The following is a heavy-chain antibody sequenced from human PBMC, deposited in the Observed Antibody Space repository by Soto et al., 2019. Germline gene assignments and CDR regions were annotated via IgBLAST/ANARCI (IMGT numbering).Heavy chain of an antibody. V-gene: IGHV3-23*01. CDR2: MSATGGST. CDR1: GFSFSSYS. CDR3: AKSWGDTWQEPAFDI. J-gene: IGHJ3*02. Sequence: EVQLLESGGDLIQPGGSLRLSCAASGFSFSSYSMSWVRQAPGKGLEWVSGMSATGGSTYYADSVKGRFIISRDNSRKTLYLQMNSLRADDTAVYYCAKSWGDTWQEPAFDIWGLGTMVTVSA. D-gene: IGHD5-18*01.